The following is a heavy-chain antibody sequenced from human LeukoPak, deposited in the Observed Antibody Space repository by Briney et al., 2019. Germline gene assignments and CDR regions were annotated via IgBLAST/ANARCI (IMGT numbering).Heavy chain of an antibody. CDR2: ISYRGST. J-gene: IGHJ4*02. V-gene: IGHV4-59*08. D-gene: IGHD4-17*01. CDR1: SGSISGSY. Sequence: SETLSLTCTVSSGSISGSYWSWIRQPPGKGLEWIGYISYRGSTNYNPSLKSRVTISLDTSKNQFSLRLSSVTAADTAVYYCARHVDYVLTDVQDQYYFDSWGQGTLVTVYS. CDR3: ARHVDYVLTDVQDQYYFDS.